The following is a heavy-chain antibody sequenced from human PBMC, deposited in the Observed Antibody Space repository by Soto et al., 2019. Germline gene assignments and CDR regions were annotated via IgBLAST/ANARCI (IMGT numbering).Heavy chain of an antibody. Sequence: EVQLVESGGGLVQPGGSLRLSCAASGFTFSSNWMHWVRQVPGKGLVWVSRINTDGTATNYADSVKGRFTISRDNAKNTLYLQMNSLRAEDTAVYYCARDGEGYWGQGTTVTVSS. J-gene: IGHJ6*02. D-gene: IGHD2-21*01. CDR1: GFTFSSNW. V-gene: IGHV3-74*01. CDR2: INTDGTAT. CDR3: ARDGEGY.